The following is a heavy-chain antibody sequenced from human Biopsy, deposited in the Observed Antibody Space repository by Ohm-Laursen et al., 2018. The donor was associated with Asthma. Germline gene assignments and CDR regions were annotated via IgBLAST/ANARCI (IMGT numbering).Heavy chain of an antibody. CDR2: ISSSGSTT. V-gene: IGHV3-11*01. CDR1: GFSFSDYY. J-gene: IGHJ6*02. CDR3: ARAFGSSEWGPFYHFGLDV. Sequence: GSLRLSCAASGFSFSDYYITWMRQAPGKGLEWVSSISSSGSTTYPAESVKGRFTISRDNAQKSLFLQMGSLRAEDTAIYYCARAFGSSEWGPFYHFGLDVWGQGTTVAVSS. D-gene: IGHD3-16*01.